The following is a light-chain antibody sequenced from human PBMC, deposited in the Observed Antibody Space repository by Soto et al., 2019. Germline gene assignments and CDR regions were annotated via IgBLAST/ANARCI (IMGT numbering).Light chain of an antibody. J-gene: IGKJ5*01. CDR2: GPS. CDR1: QSVSSSS. CDR3: QQYGNTPSN. Sequence: EIVLTQSPGTLSLSLGERATLSCRASQSVSSSSLAWYQQKPGQAPRLLFYGPSSKATGIPDRFSGSGSGTDFTLAISRLEPEDFAVYYCQQYGNTPSNFGQGTRLEIK. V-gene: IGKV3-20*01.